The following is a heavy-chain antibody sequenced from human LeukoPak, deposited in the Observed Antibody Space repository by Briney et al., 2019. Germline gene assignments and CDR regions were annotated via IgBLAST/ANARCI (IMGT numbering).Heavy chain of an antibody. CDR2: IYYSGST. CDR3: ASGGYSYGYGNDAFDI. V-gene: IGHV4-59*01. Sequence: PSETLSLTCTVSGGSISSYYWSWIRQPPGKGLEWIGYIYYSGSTNYNPSLKSRVTISVDTSKNQFSLKLSSVTAADTAVYYCASGGYSYGYGNDAFDIWGQGTMVTVSS. CDR1: GGSISSYY. J-gene: IGHJ3*02. D-gene: IGHD5-18*01.